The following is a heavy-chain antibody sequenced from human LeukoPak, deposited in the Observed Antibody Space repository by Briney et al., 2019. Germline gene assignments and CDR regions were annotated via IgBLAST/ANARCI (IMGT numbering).Heavy chain of an antibody. V-gene: IGHV3-33*01. CDR2: IWYDGSNK. CDR3: ARAQTTTMIVVVIPGMDV. J-gene: IGHJ6*02. Sequence: PGRSLRLSCAASGFTFSIYGMHWVRQAPGKGLEWVALIWYDGSNKYFADSVKGRFTISRDNSKNTLYLQTNSLRAEDTAVYYCARAQTTTMIVVVIPGMDVWGQGTTVTVSS. D-gene: IGHD3-22*01. CDR1: GFTFSIYG.